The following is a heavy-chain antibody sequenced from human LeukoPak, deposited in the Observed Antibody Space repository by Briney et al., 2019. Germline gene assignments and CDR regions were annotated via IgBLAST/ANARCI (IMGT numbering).Heavy chain of an antibody. V-gene: IGHV3-23*01. Sequence: GGSLRLSCAASGFTFSSYAMSWVRQAPGKGLERVSAISGSGGSTYYADSVKGRITISRDNSKNTLYLQMNSLRAEDTAVYYCAKDWLAFGGVIAPDYWGQGTLVTVSS. CDR1: GFTFSSYA. CDR3: AKDWLAFGGVIAPDY. CDR2: ISGSGGST. J-gene: IGHJ4*02. D-gene: IGHD3-16*02.